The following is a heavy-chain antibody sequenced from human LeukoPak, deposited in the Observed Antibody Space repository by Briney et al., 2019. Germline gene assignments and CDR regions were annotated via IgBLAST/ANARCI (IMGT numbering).Heavy chain of an antibody. CDR3: ARDWNLAY. CDR1: GFTFSTYW. CDR2: IKQDGSEK. J-gene: IGHJ4*02. D-gene: IGHD1-1*01. V-gene: IGHV3-7*01. Sequence: AGGSLRLSCAPSGFTFSTYWMSWVRQAPGKGLEWVANIKQDGSEKYYVDSVKGRFTISRDNAKNSLYLQMNSLRAEDTAVYYCARDWNLAYWGQGTLVTVSS.